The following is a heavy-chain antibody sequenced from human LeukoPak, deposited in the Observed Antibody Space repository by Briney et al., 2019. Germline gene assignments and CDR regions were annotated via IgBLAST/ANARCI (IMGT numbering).Heavy chain of an antibody. J-gene: IGHJ4*02. D-gene: IGHD4-17*01. V-gene: IGHV4-39*01. Sequence: SETLSLTCTVSGGSISSSSYYWGWIRQPPGKGLEWIGSIYYSENTYYNPSLESRVTISVDTSKNQFSLKLSSVTAADTAVYYCARVPTVTFFDYWGQGTLVTVSS. CDR2: IYYSENT. CDR3: ARVPTVTFFDY. CDR1: GGSISSSSYY.